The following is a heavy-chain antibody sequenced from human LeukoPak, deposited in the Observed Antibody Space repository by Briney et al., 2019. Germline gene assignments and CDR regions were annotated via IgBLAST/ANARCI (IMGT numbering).Heavy chain of an antibody. J-gene: IGHJ3*02. Sequence: PGGSLRHSCAASGFTFSSYAMSWVRQAPGKGLEWVSAISGSGGSTYYADSVKGRFTISIDNSKNTLYLQMNSLRAEDTAVYYCAKDILLWFGELSHDAFDIWGQGTMVTVSS. CDR2: ISGSGGST. V-gene: IGHV3-23*01. CDR1: GFTFSSYA. CDR3: AKDILLWFGELSHDAFDI. D-gene: IGHD3-10*01.